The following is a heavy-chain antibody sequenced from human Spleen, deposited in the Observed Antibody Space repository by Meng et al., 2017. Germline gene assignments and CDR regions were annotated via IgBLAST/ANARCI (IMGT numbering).Heavy chain of an antibody. D-gene: IGHD6-19*01. CDR3: VRSSGWVKTGFDP. CDR2: IGHSGFT. J-gene: IGHJ5*02. CDR1: GGSISTSGYY. V-gene: IGHV4-39*01. Sequence: QPQLQESGPGLVKPSEALSLPCSVSGGSISTSGYYWGWIRQPPGKGLEWIGNIGHSGFTYYTPSLKSRVTVSIDTSRNQFSLWLTSVTAADTAVYYCVRSSGWVKTGFDPWGQGTLVTVYS.